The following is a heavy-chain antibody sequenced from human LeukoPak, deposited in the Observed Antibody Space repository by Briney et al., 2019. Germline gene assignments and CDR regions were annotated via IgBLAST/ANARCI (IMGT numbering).Heavy chain of an antibody. D-gene: IGHD2-15*01. Sequence: PSETLSLTCTVSGGSISSYYWSWIRQPAGKGLEWIGRIYTSGSTNYNPSLKSRVTISVDTSKNQFSLKLSSVTAADTAVYYCARDQPVTIVVVVAATQGGAFDIWGQGTMVTVSS. CDR3: ARDQPVTIVVVVAATQGGAFDI. J-gene: IGHJ3*02. CDR2: IYTSGST. V-gene: IGHV4-4*07. CDR1: GGSISSYY.